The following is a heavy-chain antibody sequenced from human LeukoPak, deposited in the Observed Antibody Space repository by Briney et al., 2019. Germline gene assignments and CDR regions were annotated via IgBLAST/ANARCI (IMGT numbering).Heavy chain of an antibody. CDR3: ARGGVRGVINDVGVFDP. J-gene: IGHJ5*02. D-gene: IGHD3-10*01. Sequence: ASVKVSCKASGYTFTGYYMHWVRQAPGQGLEWMGWISAYNGNTNYAQKFQGRVTITADESTSTAYMELSSLRSEDTAVYYCARGGVRGVINDVGVFDPWGQGTLVTVSS. CDR2: ISAYNGNT. CDR1: GYTFTGYY. V-gene: IGHV1-18*04.